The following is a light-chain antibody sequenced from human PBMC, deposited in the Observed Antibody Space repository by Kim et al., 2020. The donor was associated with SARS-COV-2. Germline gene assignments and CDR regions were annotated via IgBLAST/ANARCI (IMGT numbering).Light chain of an antibody. CDR3: QQSYSTPRT. Sequence: ASVGDRVTITCRTSQTISSYLNWYQQKPGKAPKLLIYAASSLQSGVPSRFSGSGSGTDFTLTISSLQPEDFATYYCQQSYSTPRTFGQGTKVDIK. J-gene: IGKJ1*01. CDR1: QTISSY. CDR2: AAS. V-gene: IGKV1-39*01.